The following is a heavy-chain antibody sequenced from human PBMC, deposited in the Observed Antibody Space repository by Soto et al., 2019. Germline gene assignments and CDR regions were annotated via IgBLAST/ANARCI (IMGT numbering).Heavy chain of an antibody. V-gene: IGHV3-49*03. CDR1: GFTFGDYA. Sequence: PGGSLRLSCTASGFTFGDYAMSWFRQAPGKGLEWVGFIRSKAYGATTEYAASVKGRLTISRDDSKSIAYLQMNSLKTEDTAVYYCTRAYVVVVAAVWFDPWGQGTLVTVSS. D-gene: IGHD2-15*01. J-gene: IGHJ5*02. CDR3: TRAYVVVVAAVWFDP. CDR2: IRSKAYGATT.